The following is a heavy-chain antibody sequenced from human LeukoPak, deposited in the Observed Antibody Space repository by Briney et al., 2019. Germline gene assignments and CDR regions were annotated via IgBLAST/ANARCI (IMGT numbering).Heavy chain of an antibody. Sequence: ASVKVSCKASGGTFSSYAISWVRQAPGQGLEWMGGIIPIFGTANYAQKFQGRVTITADESTSTAYMELSSLRSEDTAVYYCARGRVGESSYYYYMDVWGKGTTVTISS. V-gene: IGHV1-69*13. CDR2: IIPIFGTA. D-gene: IGHD3-10*01. CDR1: GGTFSSYA. J-gene: IGHJ6*03. CDR3: ARGRVGESSYYYYMDV.